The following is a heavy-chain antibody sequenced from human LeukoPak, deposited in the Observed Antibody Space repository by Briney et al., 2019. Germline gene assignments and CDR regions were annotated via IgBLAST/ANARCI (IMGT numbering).Heavy chain of an antibody. J-gene: IGHJ4*02. CDR1: GYTFTGYY. Sequence: ASVKVSCKASGYTFTGYYMHWVRQAPGQGLEWMGWINPNSGGTNYAQKFQGRVTMTRDTSIGTAYMELNRLRSDDTAVYYCARRDSSSWPFVFDYWGQGTLVTVSS. CDR2: INPNSGGT. V-gene: IGHV1-2*02. D-gene: IGHD6-13*01. CDR3: ARRDSSSWPFVFDY.